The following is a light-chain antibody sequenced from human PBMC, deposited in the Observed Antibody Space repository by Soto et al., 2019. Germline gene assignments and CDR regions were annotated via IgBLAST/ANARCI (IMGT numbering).Light chain of an antibody. CDR1: QSISSN. CDR2: DAS. V-gene: IGKV3-15*01. Sequence: EIVLSHSPDILSVSPGEKATLSCRVSQSISSNLAWYQQKPGQAPRLLIYDASTRATGIPARFSGSGSGTDFTLTITRPEPEDSAVYFCQQYTGPPTTFGQGTRLAI. J-gene: IGKJ5*01. CDR3: QQYTGPPTT.